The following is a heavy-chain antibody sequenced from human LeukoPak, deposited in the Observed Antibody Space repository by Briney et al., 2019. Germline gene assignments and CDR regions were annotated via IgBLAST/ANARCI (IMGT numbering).Heavy chain of an antibody. V-gene: IGHV1-69*13. J-gene: IGHJ5*02. D-gene: IGHD2-2*01. CDR1: GGTFSSYA. Sequence: ASVKVSCKASGGTFSSYAISWGRQAPAPGHEWMGGIIPIFGTANYAQKFQGRVTITADESTSTAYMELSSLRSEDTDVYFCARVGGSSSHSCYEGWFDPWGQGNLVNVSS. CDR2: IIPIFGTA. CDR3: ARVGGSSSHSCYEGWFDP.